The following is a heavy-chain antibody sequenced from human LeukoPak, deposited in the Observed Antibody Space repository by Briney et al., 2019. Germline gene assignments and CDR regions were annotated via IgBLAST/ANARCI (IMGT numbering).Heavy chain of an antibody. J-gene: IGHJ4*02. CDR1: GFTFSSYG. CDR3: AKDFLGYYGSGSYYVQRFFDY. Sequence: PGGSLRLSCAASGFTFSSYGMSWVRQVPGKGLEWVSGISGSGGSTYYADSVRGRFTISRDNSKNTLYLQMNSLRAEDTAVYYCAKDFLGYYGSGSYYVQRFFDYWGQGTLVTVSS. D-gene: IGHD3-10*01. CDR2: ISGSGGST. V-gene: IGHV3-23*01.